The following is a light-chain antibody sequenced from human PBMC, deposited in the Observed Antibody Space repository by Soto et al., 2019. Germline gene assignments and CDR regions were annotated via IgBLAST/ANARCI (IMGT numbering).Light chain of an antibody. CDR1: RSVDSH. CDR3: QQYGNSPGFT. J-gene: IGKJ3*01. CDR2: DAS. V-gene: IGKV3-11*01. Sequence: EVVLTQSPATLSLSPGETATLSCRASRSVDSHLAWYQHKPGQAPRLLIYDASNRATGIPARFSGSGSGTDFTLTISRLEPEDFAVYYCQQYGNSPGFTFGPGTKVDIK.